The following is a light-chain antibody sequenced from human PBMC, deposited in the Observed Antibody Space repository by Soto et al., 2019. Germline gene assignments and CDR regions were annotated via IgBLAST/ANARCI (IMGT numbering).Light chain of an antibody. CDR3: YSYTASRTRV. V-gene: IGLV2-14*01. CDR2: YVS. J-gene: IGLJ2*01. CDR1: SSDVGAYNY. Sequence: QSALTQPASVSGSPGQSITISCTGTSSDVGAYNYVSWYQQHPGKAPKLMIYYVSNRPSWVSNRFSGSKSGYTASLTISGLQAEDEADDYCYSYTASRTRVFGGGTKVTVL.